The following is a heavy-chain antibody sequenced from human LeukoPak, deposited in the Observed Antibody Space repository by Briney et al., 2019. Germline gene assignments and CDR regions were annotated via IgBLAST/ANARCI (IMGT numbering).Heavy chain of an antibody. CDR1: GFTFSSYG. V-gene: IGHV3-30*03. D-gene: IGHD6-13*01. CDR2: ISYDGRNK. J-gene: IGHJ4*02. Sequence: GGPLRLSCAASGFTFSSYGMHWVRQAPGKGLEWVAVISYDGRNKYYADSVKGRFTVSRDNSKNTLYLQMNSLRAEDTAVYYCASHWAQQLVSDYWGQGTLVTVSS. CDR3: ASHWAQQLVSDY.